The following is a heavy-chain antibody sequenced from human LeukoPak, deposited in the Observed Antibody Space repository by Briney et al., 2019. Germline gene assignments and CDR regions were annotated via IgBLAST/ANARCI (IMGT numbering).Heavy chain of an antibody. CDR2: ISSSSSTI. V-gene: IGHV3-48*01. J-gene: IGHJ4*02. D-gene: IGHD3-3*01. Sequence: GGSLRLSCAASGFTFSSYSMNWVRQAPGKGLEWVSSISSSSSTIYYADSVKGRFTISRDNAKNSLYLQMNSLRAEDTAVYYCASDLLSGLFDYWGQGTLVTVSS. CDR1: GFTFSSYS. CDR3: ASDLLSGLFDY.